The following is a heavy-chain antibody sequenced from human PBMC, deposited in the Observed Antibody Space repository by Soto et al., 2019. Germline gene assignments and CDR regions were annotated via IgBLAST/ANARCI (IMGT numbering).Heavy chain of an antibody. J-gene: IGHJ4*02. Sequence: KESGPTLVKPTQTLTLTCTFSGFSLSTSGVGVGWIRQPPGKALEWLALIYWDDDKRYSPSLKSRLTITKDTSKNQVVLTMTNMDPVDTATYYCAHRRRYCSSTSCYGDFDYWGQGTLVTVSS. CDR1: GFSLSTSGVG. CDR3: AHRRRYCSSTSCYGDFDY. V-gene: IGHV2-5*02. D-gene: IGHD2-2*01. CDR2: IYWDDDK.